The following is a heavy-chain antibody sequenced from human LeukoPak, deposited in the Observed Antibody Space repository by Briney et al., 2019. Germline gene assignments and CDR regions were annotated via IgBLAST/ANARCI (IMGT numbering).Heavy chain of an antibody. D-gene: IGHD1-1*01. V-gene: IGHV3-23*01. Sequence: PGASLRLSCAASGFTFSSCAMSWVRQAPGKGLEWVAAISGSGGSTYYADSVKGRFTISRDNSKNTLYLQMNSLRAEDTAVYYRAKGRRNWNHDAFDIWGQGTMVTVSS. CDR1: GFTFSSCA. CDR2: ISGSGGST. CDR3: AKGRRNWNHDAFDI. J-gene: IGHJ3*02.